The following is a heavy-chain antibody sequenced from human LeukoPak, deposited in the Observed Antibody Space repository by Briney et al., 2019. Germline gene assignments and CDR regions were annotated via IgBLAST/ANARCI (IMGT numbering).Heavy chain of an antibody. Sequence: RQXXGXGLEWMGXXDPEDGETIYAQKFQGRVTMTEDTSTDTAYMELSSLRSEDTAVYYCATGPDYSSGWYVYWFDPWGQGTLVTVSS. CDR3: ATGPDYSSGWYVYWFDP. V-gene: IGHV1-24*01. J-gene: IGHJ5*02. CDR2: XDPEDGET. D-gene: IGHD6-19*01.